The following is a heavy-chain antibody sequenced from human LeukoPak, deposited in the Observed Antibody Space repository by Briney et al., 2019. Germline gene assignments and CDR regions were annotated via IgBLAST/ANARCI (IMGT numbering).Heavy chain of an antibody. CDR2: IKEDGSAK. Sequence: GGSLRLSGAASGFTFSSSWMSWLRQAPGKGLEWVADIKEDGSAKYYVDSVKGRFTISRDNAKNSLYLQMNSLRAEDTAVYYCARTDSNIAARRIGFDSWGQGTLVTVSS. CDR3: ARTDSNIAARRIGFDS. J-gene: IGHJ4*02. V-gene: IGHV3-7*01. D-gene: IGHD6-6*01. CDR1: GFTFSSSW.